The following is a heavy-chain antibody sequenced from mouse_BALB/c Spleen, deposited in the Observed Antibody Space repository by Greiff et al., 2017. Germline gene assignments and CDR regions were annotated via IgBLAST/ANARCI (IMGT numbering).Heavy chain of an antibody. D-gene: IGHD2-3*01. CDR2: ISYSGST. CDR1: GYSITSDYA. J-gene: IGHJ2*01. V-gene: IGHV3-2*02. Sequence: DVKLQESGPGLVKPSQSLSHTCTVTGYSITSDYARNWIRQFPGNKLEWMGYISYSGSTSYNPSLKSRISITRDTSKNQFFLRLNSVTTEDTATYYCAREGGYYDYWGRGTTLTVSS. CDR3: AREGGYYDY.